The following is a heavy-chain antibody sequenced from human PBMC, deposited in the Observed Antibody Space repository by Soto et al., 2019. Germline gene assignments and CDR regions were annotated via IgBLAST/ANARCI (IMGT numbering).Heavy chain of an antibody. D-gene: IGHD2-8*01. CDR2: IFASGST. V-gene: IGHV4-30-4*01. J-gene: IGHJ2*01. CDR1: GGSISGGVHS. CDR3: ARESMPLTNVWYFAV. Sequence: QVQLQESGPGLVKPSETLSLTCTVSGGSISGGVHSWSWIRQPPGKGLDWFGHIFASGSTYYNPSITSRLCISGETSKTQGSLMASFVTAAATAAYYWARESMPLTNVWYFAVWGRGTLFTVSS.